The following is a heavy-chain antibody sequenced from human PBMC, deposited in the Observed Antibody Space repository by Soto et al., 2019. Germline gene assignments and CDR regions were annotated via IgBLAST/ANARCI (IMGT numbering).Heavy chain of an antibody. CDR2: IWGDGSDK. CDR1: GFTFSLYA. Sequence: GGSLRLSCAASGFTFSLYAIHWVRQAPGKGLEWVAAIWGDGSDKKYADSVKGRFTVSRDNSKNTLYLQMSSLRDEDTAVYFCARSGDCTGTSCHLRGPSDSWGPGTLVTVSS. D-gene: IGHD2-8*02. CDR3: ARSGDCTGTSCHLRGPSDS. J-gene: IGHJ4*02. V-gene: IGHV3-33*01.